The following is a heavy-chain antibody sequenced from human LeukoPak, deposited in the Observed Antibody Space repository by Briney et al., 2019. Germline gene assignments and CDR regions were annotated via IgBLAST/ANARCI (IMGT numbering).Heavy chain of an antibody. CDR3: ARHIAPGYNSGWYIDY. CDR2: IYPGYSDT. V-gene: IGHV5-51*01. D-gene: IGHD6-19*01. J-gene: IGHJ4*02. CDR1: GYTFTNYW. Sequence: GESLKISCKGSGYTFTNYWIGWVRQMPGKGLEWMGIIYPGYSDTRYSPSFQGQVTISTDKSISTAYLQWSSLKASDTAMYYCARHIAPGYNSGWYIDYWGQGTLVSVSS.